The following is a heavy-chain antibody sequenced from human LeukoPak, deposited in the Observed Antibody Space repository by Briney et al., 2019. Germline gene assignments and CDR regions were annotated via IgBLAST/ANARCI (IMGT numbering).Heavy chain of an antibody. V-gene: IGHV1-2*02. D-gene: IGHD1-26*01. J-gene: IGHJ3*02. Sequence: GASVKVSCKASGYTFTAYYMHWVRQAPGQGLEWMGWINPNSGDTHYSQNFQGRVTMTRDTSISTAYMELSRLTSDDTAVYYCARDFPGIVGASDAFDIWGQGTLVTVSS. CDR3: ARDFPGIVGASDAFDI. CDR2: INPNSGDT. CDR1: GYTFTAYY.